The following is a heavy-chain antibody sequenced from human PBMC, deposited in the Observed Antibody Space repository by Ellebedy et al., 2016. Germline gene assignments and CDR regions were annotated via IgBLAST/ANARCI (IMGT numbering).Heavy chain of an antibody. CDR1: GYTFTSYG. CDR3: ARDYSIVGATLNDY. V-gene: IGHV1-18*01. CDR2: ISAYNGNT. Sequence: ASVKVSCKASGYTFTSYGISWVRQAPGQGLEWMGWISAYNGNTNYAQKLQGRVTMTTDTSTSTAYMELRSLRSDDTAVYYCARDYSIVGATLNDYWGQGTLVTVSS. J-gene: IGHJ4*02. D-gene: IGHD1-26*01.